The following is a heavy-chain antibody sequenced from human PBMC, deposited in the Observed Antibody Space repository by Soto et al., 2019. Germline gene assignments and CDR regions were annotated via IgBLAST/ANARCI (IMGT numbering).Heavy chain of an antibody. J-gene: IGHJ4*02. V-gene: IGHV3-23*01. Sequence: EVQLLESGGGLVQPGGSLRLSCAASGFTFSSYAMSWVRQAPGKGLEWVAAISGSGGRTYYADSVKGRFTISRDNSKNTLYLQMNGLRAEDTGVYYCAKRVYGTSGFGHWGQGTLVTVSS. D-gene: IGHD3-22*01. CDR3: AKRVYGTSGFGH. CDR2: ISGSGGRT. CDR1: GFTFSSYA.